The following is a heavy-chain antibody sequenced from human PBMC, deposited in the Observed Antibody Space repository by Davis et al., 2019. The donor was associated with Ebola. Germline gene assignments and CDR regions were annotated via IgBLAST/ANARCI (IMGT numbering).Heavy chain of an antibody. Sequence: AASVKVSCKASGYTFTSYYMHWVRQAPGQGLEWMGIINPSGGSTSYAQKFQGRVTITADESTSTAYMELSSLRSEDTAVYYCARHLYGDYVFDYWGQGTLVTVSS. D-gene: IGHD4-17*01. J-gene: IGHJ4*02. CDR2: INPSGGST. CDR3: ARHLYGDYVFDY. V-gene: IGHV1-46*01. CDR1: GYTFTSYY.